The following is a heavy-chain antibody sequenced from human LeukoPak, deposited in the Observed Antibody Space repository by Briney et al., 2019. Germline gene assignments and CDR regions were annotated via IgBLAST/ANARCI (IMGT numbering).Heavy chain of an antibody. Sequence: SETLSLTCTVSGGSISSSSYYWGWIRQPPGKGLEWIGSIYYSGSTYYNPSLKSRVTISVDTSKDQFSLKLSSVTAADTAVYYCAIEGYPAALYYGMDVWGQGTTVTVSS. CDR1: GGSISSSSYY. CDR2: IYYSGST. V-gene: IGHV4-39*07. J-gene: IGHJ6*02. D-gene: IGHD2-2*01. CDR3: AIEGYPAALYYGMDV.